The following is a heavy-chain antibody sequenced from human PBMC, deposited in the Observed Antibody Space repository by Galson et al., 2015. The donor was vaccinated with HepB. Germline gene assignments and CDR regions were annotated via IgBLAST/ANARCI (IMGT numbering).Heavy chain of an antibody. Sequence: SLRLSCAASGFIFSSYAMPWVRQAPGKGLEWVAGITGTGVTTYYAASVKGRFTISRDNSKDTLYLQMNTLRAEDTAVYYCARGGSYDKVYLFDPWGQGTLVTVSS. J-gene: IGHJ5*01. CDR1: GFIFSSYA. CDR3: ARGGSYDKVYLFDP. CDR2: ITGTGVTT. D-gene: IGHD3-16*01. V-gene: IGHV3-23*01.